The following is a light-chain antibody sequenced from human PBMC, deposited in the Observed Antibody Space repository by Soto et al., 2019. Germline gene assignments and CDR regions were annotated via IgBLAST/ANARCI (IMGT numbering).Light chain of an antibody. Sequence: DIQMTQSPSTLSASLGGRVTITCRASQTISSWLAWYQQKPGKAPKLLIYKASTLKSGVPSRFSGSGSGTEFTLTISSLQPDDFATYYCQHYNSYSEAFGQGTKVDIK. CDR2: KAS. CDR3: QHYNSYSEA. V-gene: IGKV1-5*03. CDR1: QTISSW. J-gene: IGKJ1*01.